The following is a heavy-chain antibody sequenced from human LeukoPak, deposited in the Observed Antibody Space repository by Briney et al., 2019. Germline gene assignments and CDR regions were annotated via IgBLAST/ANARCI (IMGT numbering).Heavy chain of an antibody. CDR2: ISSSSSYI. D-gene: IGHD3-10*01. CDR1: GFTFSSYS. V-gene: IGHV3-21*01. Sequence: PGGSLRLSCAASGFTFSSYSMNWVRQAPGQGLEWVSSISSSSSYIYYADSVKGRFTIYRDNAQNSLYLQMNSLRAEDTAVYYCARGKRLLWFGEHDYWGQGTLVTVSS. J-gene: IGHJ4*02. CDR3: ARGKRLLWFGEHDY.